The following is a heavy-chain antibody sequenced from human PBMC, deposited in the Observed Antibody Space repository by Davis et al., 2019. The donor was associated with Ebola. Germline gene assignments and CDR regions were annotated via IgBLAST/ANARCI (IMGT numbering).Heavy chain of an antibody. CDR3: ARLKCGGRGSGRGPANYYYEMDV. CDR1: GGSFSGYY. D-gene: IGHD3-16*01. CDR2: INHGGNA. Sequence: SETLSLTCAVYGGSFSGYYWSWIRQPPGKGLEWIGEINHGGNANYNPSLQTRVTISVDTSKNQFSLTLSSVTAADTAVYYCARLKCGGRGSGRGPANYYYEMDVWGQGTTVTVSS. V-gene: IGHV4-34*01. J-gene: IGHJ6*02.